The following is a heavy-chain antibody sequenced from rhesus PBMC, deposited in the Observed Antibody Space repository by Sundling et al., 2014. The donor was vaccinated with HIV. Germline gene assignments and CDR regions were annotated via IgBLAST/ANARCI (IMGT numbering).Heavy chain of an antibody. D-gene: IGHD3-16*01. CDR3: AKGPIVVEPYSWDYYFFDY. V-gene: IGHV3-178*02. CDR1: GFTFSDYY. CDR2: ISNGGGST. J-gene: IGHJ4*01. Sequence: EVQLVESGGGLAKPGGSLRLSCAASGFTFSDYYMDWVRQAPGKGLEWVSRISNGGGSTWYADSVKGRFTISRENAKNTLYLQMNSLRAEDTAVYYCAKGPIVVEPYSWDYYFFDYWGQGVLVTVSS.